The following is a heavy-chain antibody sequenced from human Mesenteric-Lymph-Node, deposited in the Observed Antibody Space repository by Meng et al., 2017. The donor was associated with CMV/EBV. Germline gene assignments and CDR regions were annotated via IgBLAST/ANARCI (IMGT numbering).Heavy chain of an antibody. J-gene: IGHJ4*02. CDR1: GSISSRNW. CDR3: ARAVVVVPSNIYYFDY. Sequence: GSISSRNWWMWCRQPPGKGREWIGEIYHSGSTNYDPSLKSRVTISVDKSKNQFSLKLSSVTAADTAVYYCARAVVVVPSNIYYFDYWGQGTLVTVSS. CDR2: IYHSGST. D-gene: IGHD2-2*01. V-gene: IGHV4-4*02.